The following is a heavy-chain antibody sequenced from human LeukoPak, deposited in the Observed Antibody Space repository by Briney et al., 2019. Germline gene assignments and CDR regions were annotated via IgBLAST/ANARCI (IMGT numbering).Heavy chain of an antibody. CDR3: ARTYYDILTGYYLSAFDI. J-gene: IGHJ3*02. CDR1: GFTFSSYE. V-gene: IGHV3-48*03. D-gene: IGHD3-9*01. Sequence: PGGSLRLSCAASGFTFSSYEMNWVRQAPGKGLEWVSYISSSGSTIYYADSVKGRFTISRDNAKNSLYLQMNSLRAEDTAVYYCARTYYDILTGYYLSAFDIWGQGTMVTVSS. CDR2: ISSSGSTI.